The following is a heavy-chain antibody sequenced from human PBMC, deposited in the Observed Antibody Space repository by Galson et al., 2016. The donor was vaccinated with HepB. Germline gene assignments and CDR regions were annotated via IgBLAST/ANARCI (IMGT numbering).Heavy chain of an antibody. V-gene: IGHV3-30*04. CDR2: ISYDDGRNE. CDR3: ARGVAPWALGSLGFHMDV. J-gene: IGHJ6*02. D-gene: IGHD1-26*01. Sequence: SLRLSCAASGFTFNSHSLHWARQAPGKGLEWVAVISYDDGRNEYYADSVKGRFTISRDNSKNTVYLQMNSLRAEDTAVYYCARGVAPWALGSLGFHMDVWGQGTTVTVSS. CDR1: GFTFNSHS.